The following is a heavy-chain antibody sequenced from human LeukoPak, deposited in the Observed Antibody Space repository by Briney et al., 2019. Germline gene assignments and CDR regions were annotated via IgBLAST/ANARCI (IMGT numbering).Heavy chain of an antibody. CDR2: INPGGGST. CDR3: ARAVGNILTGYYRLTGDAFAI. J-gene: IGHJ3*02. CDR1: GYSFTSYY. V-gene: IGHV1-46*01. Sequence: ASVKVSCKASGYSFTSYYVHWVRQAPGQGLEWMGIINPGGGSTSYAQKFQGRVTMIRDTSTSTVYMELSSLRSEDTAVYYCARAVGNILTGYYRLTGDAFAIWGQGTMVTVSS. D-gene: IGHD3-9*01.